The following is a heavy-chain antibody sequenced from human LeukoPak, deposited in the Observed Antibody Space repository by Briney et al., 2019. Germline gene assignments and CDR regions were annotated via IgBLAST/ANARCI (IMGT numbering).Heavy chain of an antibody. CDR2: ISYDGSNK. V-gene: IGHV3-30*18. Sequence: GGSLRLSCAASGFTFSSYGMHWVRQAPGKGLEWVAVISYDGSNKYYADSVKGRFTISRDNSKNTLYLQMNSLRAEDTAVYYRAKGTPVGATQLLGYWGQGTLVTVSS. CDR3: AKGTPVGATQLLGY. D-gene: IGHD1-26*01. CDR1: GFTFSSYG. J-gene: IGHJ4*02.